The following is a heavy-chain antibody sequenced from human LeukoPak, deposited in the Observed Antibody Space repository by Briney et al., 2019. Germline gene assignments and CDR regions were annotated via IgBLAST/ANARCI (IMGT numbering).Heavy chain of an antibody. D-gene: IGHD2-2*01. CDR2: INPNSGGT. V-gene: IGHV1-2*02. CDR1: GYTFTGYY. Sequence: ASVKVSCKASGYTFTGYYMHWVRQAPGQGLEWMGWINPNSGGTNYAQKLQGRVTMTRDTSISTAYMELSRLRSDDTAVYYCARECHSTSCYGGGPYYYYYGMDVWGQGTTVTVSS. CDR3: ARECHSTSCYGGGPYYYYYGMDV. J-gene: IGHJ6*02.